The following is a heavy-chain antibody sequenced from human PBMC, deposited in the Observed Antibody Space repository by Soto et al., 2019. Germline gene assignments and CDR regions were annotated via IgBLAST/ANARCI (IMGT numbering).Heavy chain of an antibody. D-gene: IGHD3-3*01. CDR1: GFSFGSYA. V-gene: IGHV3-23*01. J-gene: IGHJ4*02. CDR3: ARWSYLDY. CDR2: ISGSDGKT. Sequence: GGSLRLSCAASGFSFGSYALSWVRQAPGKGLEWVSTISGSDGKTFYADSVKGRFSISRDTSQSTLYLQMNSLRADDTAMYYCARWSYLDYWGQGIRVTVSS.